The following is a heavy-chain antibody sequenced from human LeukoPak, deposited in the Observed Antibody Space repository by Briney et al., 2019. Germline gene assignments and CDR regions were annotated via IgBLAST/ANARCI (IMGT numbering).Heavy chain of an antibody. V-gene: IGHV1-18*01. CDR3: ARDFHCSGGSCLDAFDI. Sequence: ASVTVSFTSSVYTFTIYGISWVRQAPGQGLEGMGWINTYNGNTIYTQKLQGRVTTTTDTSTSTAYMELRSLRSDDTAVYYCARDFHCSGGSCLDAFDIWGQGTMVTVSS. CDR2: INTYNGNT. J-gene: IGHJ3*02. D-gene: IGHD2-15*01. CDR1: VYTFTIYG.